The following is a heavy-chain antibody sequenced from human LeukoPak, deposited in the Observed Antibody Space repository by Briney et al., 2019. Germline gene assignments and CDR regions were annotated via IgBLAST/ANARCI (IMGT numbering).Heavy chain of an antibody. CDR3: ARGGGGGATYDY. D-gene: IGHD1-26*01. Sequence: GGSLRLSCAASGFTFSSYSMNWVRQAPGKGLEWVSSISSSSSYIYHADSVKGRFTISRDNAKNSLYLRMNSLRAEDTAVYYRARGGGGGATYDYWGQGTLVTVSS. J-gene: IGHJ4*02. CDR2: ISSSSSYI. V-gene: IGHV3-21*01. CDR1: GFTFSSYS.